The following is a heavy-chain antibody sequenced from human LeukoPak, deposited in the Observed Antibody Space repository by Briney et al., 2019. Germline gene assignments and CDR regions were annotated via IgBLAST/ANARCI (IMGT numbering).Heavy chain of an antibody. CDR1: GFTFSSYG. Sequence: PGGSLRLSCAASGFTFSSYGMHWVRQAPGKGLEWVAVISYDGSNKHYADSVKGRFTISRDNSKNTLYLQMNSLRAEDTAVYYCAKDIVQLLAVARYGMDVWGQGTTVTVSS. D-gene: IGHD6-19*01. CDR2: ISYDGSNK. V-gene: IGHV3-30*18. CDR3: AKDIVQLLAVARYGMDV. J-gene: IGHJ6*02.